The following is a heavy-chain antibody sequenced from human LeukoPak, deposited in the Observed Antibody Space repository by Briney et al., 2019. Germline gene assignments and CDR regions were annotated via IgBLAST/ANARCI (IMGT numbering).Heavy chain of an antibody. J-gene: IGHJ5*01. D-gene: IGHD2-2*01. CDR2: ISASGGTT. CDR1: GFTFNNYA. V-gene: IGHV3-23*01. Sequence: PGGSLRLSCAASGFTFNNYAMSWVRQAPGKGLEWVSAISASGGTTYYADSVKGRFTISRDYSENTLFLQMNSLRAEDTAVYYCAKEPREYCSSTSCPNWFDSWGQGTLVTVSS. CDR3: AKEPREYCSSTSCPNWFDS.